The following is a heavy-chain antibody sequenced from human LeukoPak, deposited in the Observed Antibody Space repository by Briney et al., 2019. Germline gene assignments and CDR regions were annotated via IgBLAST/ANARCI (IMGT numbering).Heavy chain of an antibody. J-gene: IGHJ4*02. Sequence: PGGSLRLSCVASGFTFSSFWMSWVRQAPGKGLEFVANIDQDGSVRNYVDSVKGRFIISRDTAKNSLYLQMDSLRAEDTAVYFCARDPGSSSFDYWGVGTPVTVPS. CDR2: IDQDGSVR. CDR1: GFTFSSFW. V-gene: IGHV3-7*01. CDR3: ARDPGSSSFDY. D-gene: IGHD6-13*01.